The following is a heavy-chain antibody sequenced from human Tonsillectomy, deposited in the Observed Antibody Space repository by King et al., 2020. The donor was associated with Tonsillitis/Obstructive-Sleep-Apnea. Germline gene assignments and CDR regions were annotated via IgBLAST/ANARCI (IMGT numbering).Heavy chain of an antibody. D-gene: IGHD3-16*01. CDR1: GFTFGDYA. Sequence: QLVQSGGGLVQPGRSLRLSCTASGFTFGDYAMSWVRQAPGKGLEWVGFIRSKAYGGTTEYAASVKGRFTVSRDDSKSIAYLLMNSLKTEDTAVYYCTRDAGGSFDYWGQGTLVTVSS. CDR2: IRSKAYGGTT. J-gene: IGHJ4*02. V-gene: IGHV3-49*04. CDR3: TRDAGGSFDY.